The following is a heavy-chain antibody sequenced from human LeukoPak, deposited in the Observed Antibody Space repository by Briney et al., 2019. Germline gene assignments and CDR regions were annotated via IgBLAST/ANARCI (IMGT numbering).Heavy chain of an antibody. CDR3: ARHCSNGYTTGYFDY. CDR2: IYSGARN. V-gene: IGHV3-66*02. J-gene: IGHJ4*02. CDR1: GFNVRSAY. Sequence: SGGSLRLSCAASGFNVRSAYMSWVRQSPGKGLEWVSVIYSGARNYHADSVKGRFTISRDSSKNTLYLQMNSLRPEDTAIYYCARHCSNGYTTGYFDYWGQGALVTVSS. D-gene: IGHD3-22*01.